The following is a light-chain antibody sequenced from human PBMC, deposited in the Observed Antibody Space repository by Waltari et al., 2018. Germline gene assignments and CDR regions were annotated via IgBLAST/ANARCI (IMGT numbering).Light chain of an antibody. CDR2: INSDGRH. J-gene: IGLJ3*02. V-gene: IGLV4-69*01. CDR3: QTGGHGTWV. Sequence: QLLRTQSPSASSPLGASGKLTCTLDRGNSNNIFAGSPRRPEKGPQYLMNINSDGRHTKGDVIPHLFSASSSGPEPFLTISSPQAEDEAYYYCQTGGHGTWVFGGGTKLTVV. CDR1: RGNSNNI.